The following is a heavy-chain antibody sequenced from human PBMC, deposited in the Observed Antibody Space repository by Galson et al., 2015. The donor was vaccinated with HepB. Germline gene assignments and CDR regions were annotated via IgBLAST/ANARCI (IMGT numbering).Heavy chain of an antibody. CDR2: ISSSSSYI. V-gene: IGHV3-21*06. CDR3: AREWEVVGATSFDY. Sequence: LRLSCAASGFTLISYTMNWVRQAPGKGLEWVSSISSSSSYINYADSVKGRFTISRDNAKNSLYLQMNSLRAEDTAVYYCAREWEVVGATSFDYWGQGTLVTVSS. CDR1: GFTLISYT. D-gene: IGHD1-26*01. J-gene: IGHJ4*02.